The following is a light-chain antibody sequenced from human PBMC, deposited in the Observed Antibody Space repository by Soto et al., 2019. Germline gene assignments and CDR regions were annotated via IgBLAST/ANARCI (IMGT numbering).Light chain of an antibody. V-gene: IGLV1-40*01. CDR1: SSNIGAGYD. J-gene: IGLJ7*01. CDR3: QSYDSSLSVGV. Sequence: QSVLTRPPSVSGAPGQRVTISCTGSSSNIGAGYDVHWYQQLPGTAPKLLIYGNSNRPSGVPDRFSGSKSGTSASLAITGLQAEDEADYYCQSYDSSLSVGVFGGGTQLTVL. CDR2: GNS.